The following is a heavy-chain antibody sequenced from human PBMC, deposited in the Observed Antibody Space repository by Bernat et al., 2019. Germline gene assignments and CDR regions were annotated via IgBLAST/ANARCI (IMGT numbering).Heavy chain of an antibody. J-gene: IGHJ4*02. CDR1: GFTFSSSW. D-gene: IGHD4-17*01. V-gene: IGHV3-7*03. CDR2: IKQDGSEK. CDR3: VRSLFGDSNFDY. Sequence: EVQLVESGGRLVQPGGSLRLSCAASGFTFSSSWMCWVRQAPGKGLEWVANIKQDGSEKHYVDSVRGRFTISRDNAKNSLYLQMNSLRAEDTAVYYCVRSLFGDSNFDYWGQGTLVTVSS.